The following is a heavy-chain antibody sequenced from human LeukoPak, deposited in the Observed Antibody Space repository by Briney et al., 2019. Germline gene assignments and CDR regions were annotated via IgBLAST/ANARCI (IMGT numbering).Heavy chain of an antibody. CDR1: GSSMNGYY. V-gene: IGHV4-4*07. CDR2: FHISGTT. J-gene: IGHJ5*02. Sequence: SETLSLTCAVPGSSMNGYYWSWIRRPAGKGLEWIGRFHISGTTHYNPSFESRVSMSIDTSKTQFSLSLSSLTAADTAIYYCARDKKISLNAPGWFDPWGQGILVTVSS. D-gene: IGHD2-2*01. CDR3: ARDKKISLNAPGWFDP.